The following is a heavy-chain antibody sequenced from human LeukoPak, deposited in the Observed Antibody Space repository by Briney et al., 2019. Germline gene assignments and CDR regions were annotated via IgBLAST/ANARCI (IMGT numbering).Heavy chain of an antibody. J-gene: IGHJ4*02. Sequence: SETLSLTCTVSGGSISSSSYYWGWIRQPPGKGLEWIGSIYYSGSTYYNPSLKSRVTISVDTSKNQFSLKLSSVTAADTAVYYCARVKRDWNYVDYWGQGTLVTVSS. CDR3: ARVKRDWNYVDY. CDR2: IYYSGST. D-gene: IGHD1-1*01. CDR1: GGSISSSSYY. V-gene: IGHV4-39*01.